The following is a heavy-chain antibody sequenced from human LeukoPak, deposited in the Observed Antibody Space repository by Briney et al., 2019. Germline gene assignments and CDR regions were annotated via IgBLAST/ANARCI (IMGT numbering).Heavy chain of an antibody. Sequence: ASVKVSCKASGGTFSSYAISWERQAPGQGLEWMGRIIPIFGTANYAQKFQGRVTITTDESTSTAYMELSSLRSEDTAVYYCASQGYDSSDYWGQGTLVTVSS. D-gene: IGHD3-22*01. CDR2: IIPIFGTA. V-gene: IGHV1-69*05. CDR1: GGTFSSYA. CDR3: ASQGYDSSDY. J-gene: IGHJ4*02.